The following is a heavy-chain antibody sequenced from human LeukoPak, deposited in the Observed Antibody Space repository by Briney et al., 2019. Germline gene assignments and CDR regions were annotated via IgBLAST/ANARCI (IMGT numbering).Heavy chain of an antibody. Sequence: GASVKVSCKASGYTFTSYGISWVRQAPGQGLEWMGWISAYNGNTNYAQKLQGRVTMTTDTSTSTAYMELRSLRSDDTAVYYCARDGLGADPSMIVFSEPDYWGQGTLVTVSS. CDR3: ARDGLGADPSMIVFSEPDY. CDR2: ISAYNGNT. D-gene: IGHD3-22*01. CDR1: GYTFTSYG. J-gene: IGHJ4*02. V-gene: IGHV1-18*01.